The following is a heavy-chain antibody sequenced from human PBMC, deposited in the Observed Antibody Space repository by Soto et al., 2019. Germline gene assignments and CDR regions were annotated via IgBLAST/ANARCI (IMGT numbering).Heavy chain of an antibody. CDR3: AHRRLVQPDRSCWYVDL. CDR2: IYWADDK. Sequence: QITLKESGPTLVKPTQTLTLTCTFSGFSLSTSGVGVGWIRQPPGKALEWLALIYWADDKRYSPSLKSRRTITKDTTKNQVVLTMTNMDPVDTATYYCAHRRLVQPDRSCWYVDLWGRGTLVTVSS. J-gene: IGHJ2*01. V-gene: IGHV2-5*02. D-gene: IGHD2-15*01. CDR1: GFSLSTSGVG.